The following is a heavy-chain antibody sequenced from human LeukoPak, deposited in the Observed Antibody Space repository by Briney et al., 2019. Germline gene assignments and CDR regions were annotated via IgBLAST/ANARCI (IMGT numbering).Heavy chain of an antibody. CDR2: INHSGST. Sequence: SETLSLTCAVYGGSFSGYYWSWIRQPPGKGLEWIGEINHSGSTNYNPSLKSRVTISVDTSKNQLSLKLSSVTAADTAVYYCGRASRGELYYDSLYYYYYMDVWGKGTTVTVSS. D-gene: IGHD3-10*01. CDR1: GGSFSGYY. J-gene: IGHJ6*03. CDR3: GRASRGELYYDSLYYYYYMDV. V-gene: IGHV4-34*01.